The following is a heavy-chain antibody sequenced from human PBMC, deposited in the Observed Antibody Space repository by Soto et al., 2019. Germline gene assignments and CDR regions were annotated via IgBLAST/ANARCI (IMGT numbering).Heavy chain of an antibody. CDR2: IYHSGST. Sequence: QVQLQESGPGLVKPSGTLSLTCAVSGGSISSSNWWSWVRQPPGKGLEWIGEIYHSGSTNYNPSLKRRVXXSXDXXKNQFSRKLSSVTAADTAVYYCARDPIAARLPLAIWGQGTLVTGSS. V-gene: IGHV4-4*02. J-gene: IGHJ4*02. CDR3: ARDPIAARLPLAI. CDR1: GGSISSSNW. D-gene: IGHD6-6*01.